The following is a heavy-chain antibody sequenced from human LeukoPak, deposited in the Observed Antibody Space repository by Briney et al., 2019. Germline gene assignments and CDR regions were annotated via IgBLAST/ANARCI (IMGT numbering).Heavy chain of an antibody. J-gene: IGHJ4*02. V-gene: IGHV3-74*01. CDR1: GFTFSSYW. Sequence: GGSLRLSCAASGFTFSSYWMHWVRQAPGKGLVWVSRINSDGSSTRYADSVKGRFTISRDNSKNTLYLQMNSLRAEDTAVYYCAKDWSRSSGLPFDYWGQGTLVTVSS. CDR3: AKDWSRSSGLPFDY. CDR2: INSDGSST. D-gene: IGHD6-19*01.